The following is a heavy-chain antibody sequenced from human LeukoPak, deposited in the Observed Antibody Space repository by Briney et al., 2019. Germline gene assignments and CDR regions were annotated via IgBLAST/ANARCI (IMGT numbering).Heavy chain of an antibody. Sequence: SETLSLTCTVSGGSISSSSYYWGWIRQPPGKGLEWIGEIYHSGSTNYNPSLKSRVTISVDKSKNQFSLKLSSVTAADTAVYYCARISAAGTPDAFDIWGQGTMVTVSS. D-gene: IGHD6-13*01. J-gene: IGHJ3*02. V-gene: IGHV4-39*07. CDR3: ARISAAGTPDAFDI. CDR2: IYHSGST. CDR1: GGSISSSSYY.